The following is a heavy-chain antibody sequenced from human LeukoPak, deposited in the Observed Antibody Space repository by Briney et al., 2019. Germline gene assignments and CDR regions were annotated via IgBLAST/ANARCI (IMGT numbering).Heavy chain of an antibody. CDR2: INHSGST. V-gene: IGHV4-34*01. CDR1: GGSFSGYY. Sequence: PSETLSLTCAVYGGSFSGYYWSWIRQPPGKGREWIGEINHSGSTNYNPSLKSRVTISVDTSKNQFSLKLSSVTAADAAVYYCARGGDFWSGYYRSYYFDYWGQGTLVTVSS. J-gene: IGHJ4*02. D-gene: IGHD3-3*01. CDR3: ARGGDFWSGYYRSYYFDY.